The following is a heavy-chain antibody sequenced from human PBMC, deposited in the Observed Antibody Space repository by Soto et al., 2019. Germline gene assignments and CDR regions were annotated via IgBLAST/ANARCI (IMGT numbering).Heavy chain of an antibody. CDR1: GFTFSSYW. Sequence: PGGSLRLSCAASGFTFSSYWMHWVRQAPGKGLVWVSRINSDGSSTSYADSVKGRFTISRDNAKNTLYLQMNSLRAEDTAVYYCARVGSIAVAGWFDPWGQGTLVTVSS. CDR2: INSDGSST. V-gene: IGHV3-74*01. D-gene: IGHD6-19*01. J-gene: IGHJ5*02. CDR3: ARVGSIAVAGWFDP.